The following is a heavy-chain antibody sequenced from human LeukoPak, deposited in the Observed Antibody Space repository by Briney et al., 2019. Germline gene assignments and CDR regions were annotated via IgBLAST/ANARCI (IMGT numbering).Heavy chain of an antibody. D-gene: IGHD2-2*01. J-gene: IGHJ5*02. CDR2: ISYDGSNK. V-gene: IGHV3-30*03. Sequence: GGSLRLSCAASGFTFSSYGMHWVRQAPVKGLEWVAVISYDGSNKYYADSVKGRFTISRDNSKNTLYLQMNSLRAEDTAVYYCATRRVVVVPAAILPWGQGTLVTVSS. CDR1: GFTFSSYG. CDR3: ATRRVVVVPAAILP.